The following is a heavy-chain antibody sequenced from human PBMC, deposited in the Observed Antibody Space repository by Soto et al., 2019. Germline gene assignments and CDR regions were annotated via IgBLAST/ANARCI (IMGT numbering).Heavy chain of an antibody. D-gene: IGHD2-2*02. CDR2: ISYDGRKE. V-gene: IGHV3-30*04. CDR1: GFTFSSFA. J-gene: IGHJ6*02. CDR3: ARGCSSNDCYTNYYYYYAMDV. Sequence: QVQLVESGGGVVQPGRSLRLPCAASGFTFSSFAMHWARQAPGKGLEWVAVISYDGRKEYYADSVKGPFSISRDNSKNTVYLQMNSLRPEDTAVYYCARGCSSNDCYTNYYYYYAMDVWGQGTTVTVSS.